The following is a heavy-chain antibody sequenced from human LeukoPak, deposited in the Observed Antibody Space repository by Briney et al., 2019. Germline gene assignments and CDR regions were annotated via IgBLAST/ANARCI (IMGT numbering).Heavy chain of an antibody. CDR3: ARLIVVVRDAFDI. J-gene: IGHJ3*02. CDR1: GGSFSGYY. D-gene: IGHD3-22*01. Sequence: PSETLSLTCAVYGGSFSGYYWSWIRQPPGKGLEWIGEINHSGSTNYNPSLKSRVTISVDTSKNQFSLKLSSVTAADTAVCYCARLIVVVRDAFDIWGQGTMVTVSS. CDR2: INHSGST. V-gene: IGHV4-34*01.